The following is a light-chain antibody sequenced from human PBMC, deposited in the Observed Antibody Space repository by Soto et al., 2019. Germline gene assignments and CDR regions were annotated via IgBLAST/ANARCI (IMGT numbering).Light chain of an antibody. CDR1: QGISSY. CDR3: QQVNSCPLT. CDR2: AAS. J-gene: IGKJ4*01. Sequence: DIELTQSPCFLSASVGDRVTITCRASQGISSYLAWYLQKPGTAPKLLIYAASTLQSGVPSRFSGSGSGTEFTPTISSLQPEDFATYYCQQVNSCPLTFGGGTKVEIK. V-gene: IGKV1-9*01.